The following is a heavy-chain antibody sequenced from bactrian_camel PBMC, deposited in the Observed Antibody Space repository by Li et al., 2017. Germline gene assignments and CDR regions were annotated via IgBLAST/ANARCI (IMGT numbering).Heavy chain of an antibody. D-gene: IGHD3*01. Sequence: VQLVESGGGSVQAGGSLRLSCVASGYTLPMNMGWFRQTPGKEREGVAAIDSDGSTTYRDSVKGRFTISRDNAKDTLYLQMNSLKIEDTAVYYCALGSSRQATMTARGKGTQVTVS. CDR2: IDSDGST. J-gene: IGHJ4*01. V-gene: IGHV3S53*01. CDR1: GYTLPMN.